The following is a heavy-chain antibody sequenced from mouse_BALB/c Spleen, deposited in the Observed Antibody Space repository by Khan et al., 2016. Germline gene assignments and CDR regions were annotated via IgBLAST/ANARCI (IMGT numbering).Heavy chain of an antibody. CDR1: GYSITSDYA. Sequence: VQLKESGPGLVKPSQSLSLTCTVTGYSITSDYAWNWIRQFPGNKLEWMGYISYSGSTSYNPSLKSRISITRDTSKNQFFLQLNSVTTEDTATYYCAREITMVTTNYFDYWDQGTTLTVSS. J-gene: IGHJ2*01. D-gene: IGHD2-2*01. V-gene: IGHV3-2*02. CDR2: ISYSGST. CDR3: AREITMVTTNYFDY.